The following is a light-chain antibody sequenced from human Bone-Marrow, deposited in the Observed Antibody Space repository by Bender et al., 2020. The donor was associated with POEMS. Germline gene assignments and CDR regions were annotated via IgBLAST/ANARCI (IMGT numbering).Light chain of an antibody. V-gene: IGLV2-23*01. CDR3: CSFARGDTWV. Sequence: QSALTQPASVSGSPGQSITISCSGTSSDIGSYNYVSWYQQHPGKAPKLMVYQGTKGPSGVSYRFSAFKSGNTASLTISGLQAEDEADYYCCSFARGDTWVFGGGTKLTVL. J-gene: IGLJ3*02. CDR2: QGT. CDR1: SSDIGSYNY.